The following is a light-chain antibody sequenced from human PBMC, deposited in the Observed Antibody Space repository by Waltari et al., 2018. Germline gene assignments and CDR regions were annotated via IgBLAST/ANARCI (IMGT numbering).Light chain of an antibody. V-gene: IGLV2-14*03. CDR1: SSDVGGYNY. J-gene: IGLJ2*01. CDR2: DVS. Sequence: QSALTQSASVSGSPGQSITISCTGTSSDVGGYNYVSWYPQHPGKAPKLMIYDVSNRPSGVSNRFSGSKSGNTASLTISGLQAEDEADYYCSSYTSSSTRVVFGGGTKLTVL. CDR3: SSYTSSSTRVV.